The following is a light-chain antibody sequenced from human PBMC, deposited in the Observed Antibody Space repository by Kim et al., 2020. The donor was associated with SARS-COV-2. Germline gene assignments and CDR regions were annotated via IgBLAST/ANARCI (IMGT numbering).Light chain of an antibody. V-gene: IGLV2-8*01. CDR3: SSYAGKV. J-gene: IGLJ1*01. CDR1: SSDVGGYNY. CDR2: EVS. Sequence: QSALTQPPSASGSPGQSVTISCTGTSSDVGGYNYVSWYQQHPGKAPKLMIYEVSNRPSGVPDRFSGSKSGNTSSLTVSGLQAEDEADYYCSSYAGKVFGTGTKVTVL.